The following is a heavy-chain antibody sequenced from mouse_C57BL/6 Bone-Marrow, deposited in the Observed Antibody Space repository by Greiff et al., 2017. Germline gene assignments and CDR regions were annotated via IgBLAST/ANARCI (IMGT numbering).Heavy chain of an antibody. CDR3: AKNWGYGSSYGYAMDY. CDR1: GFSLTSYG. Sequence: QVQLQQSGPGLVQPSQSLSITCTVSGFSLTSYGVHWVRQSPGKGLEWLGVIWRGGSTDYNAAFMSRLSITKDNSKSQVFFKMNSLQADDTAISYCAKNWGYGSSYGYAMDYWGQGTSVTVSS. CDR2: IWRGGST. D-gene: IGHD1-1*01. V-gene: IGHV2-5*01. J-gene: IGHJ4*01.